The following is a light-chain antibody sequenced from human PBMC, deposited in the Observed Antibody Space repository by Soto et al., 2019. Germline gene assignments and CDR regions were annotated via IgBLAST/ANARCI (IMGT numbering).Light chain of an antibody. V-gene: IGKV1-5*03. CDR3: QQYNFYLT. CDR1: QNIHNW. CDR2: KAS. J-gene: IGKJ1*01. Sequence: EIQMTQSPSTLPASVGDRVTITCRAGQNIHNWLAWYQQKPGKVPKVLIYKASTLESGVPSSFIGSGAGPEFTLNSSCLQRDDFATYYRQQYNFYLTFGQGTKVQIK.